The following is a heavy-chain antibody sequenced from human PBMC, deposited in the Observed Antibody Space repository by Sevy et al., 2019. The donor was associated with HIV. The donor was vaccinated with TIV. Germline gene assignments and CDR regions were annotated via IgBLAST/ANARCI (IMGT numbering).Heavy chain of an antibody. D-gene: IGHD3-10*01. J-gene: IGHJ6*03. CDR3: ARDVDGSGSYYYYYMDV. Sequence: ASVKVSCKASGGTFSSYAISWVRQAPGQGLEWMGGIIPIFGTANYAQKFQGRVTITADKSTSTAYLELSSLRSEDTAVYYCARDVDGSGSYYYYYMDVWGKGTTVTVSS. CDR1: GGTFSSYA. CDR2: IIPIFGTA. V-gene: IGHV1-69*06.